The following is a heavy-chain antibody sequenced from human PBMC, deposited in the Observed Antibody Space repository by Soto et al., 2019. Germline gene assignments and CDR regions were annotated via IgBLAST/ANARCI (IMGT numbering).Heavy chain of an antibody. CDR1: GFTFSSYA. J-gene: IGHJ6*02. CDR3: AKVGGTVTTLYYYYGMDV. D-gene: IGHD4-17*01. CDR2: ISGSGGST. V-gene: IGHV3-23*01. Sequence: PWGSLRLSCAASGFTFSSYAMSWVRQAPGKGLEWVSAISGSGGSTYYADSVKGRFTISRDNSKNTLYLQMNSLRAEDTAVYYCAKVGGTVTTLYYYYGMDVWGQGTTVTVSS.